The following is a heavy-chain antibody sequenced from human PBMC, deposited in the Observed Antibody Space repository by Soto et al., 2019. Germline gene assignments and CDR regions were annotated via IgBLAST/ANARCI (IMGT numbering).Heavy chain of an antibody. CDR3: ARRLGAAGDYFYGLDV. Sequence: QEQLVQSGAEVKKPGASVKVSCKASGYTFTEYYIHWVRQVPGRGLEWMGWISLKSGRTKSAQKFQGWVTKSEDTYIATVYMELNPLKSADTAMFFWARRLGAAGDYFYGLDVWGQGTAVIVSS. J-gene: IGHJ6*02. V-gene: IGHV1-2*04. D-gene: IGHD6-25*01. CDR2: ISLKSGRT. CDR1: GYTFTEYY.